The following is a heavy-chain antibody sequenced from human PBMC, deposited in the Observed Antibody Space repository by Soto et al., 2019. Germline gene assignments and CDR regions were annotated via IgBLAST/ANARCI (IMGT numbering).Heavy chain of an antibody. Sequence: QVQLQQWGAGLLKPSETLSLTCAVYGGSFSGYYWSWIRQPPGKGLEWIGEINHSGSTNYHPSLKSRVTISVDTAKNQFSLKLSSGTAADTAVYYCASPRGYYYYMDVCGKGTTVTVSS. V-gene: IGHV4-34*01. CDR2: INHSGST. CDR1: GGSFSGYY. CDR3: ASPRGYYYYMDV. J-gene: IGHJ6*03.